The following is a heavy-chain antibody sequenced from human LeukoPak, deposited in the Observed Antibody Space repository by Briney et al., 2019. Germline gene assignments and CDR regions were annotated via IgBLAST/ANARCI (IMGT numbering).Heavy chain of an antibody. Sequence: GGSLRLSCAASGFTFDDYGMSWVRQAPGKGLEWVSGINWNGGSTGYADSVKGRFTISRDNAKNSLYLQMNSLGAEDTALYYCARDPEYCSGGSCYRYNWFDPWGQGTLVTVSS. CDR2: INWNGGST. CDR3: ARDPEYCSGGSCYRYNWFDP. D-gene: IGHD2-15*01. J-gene: IGHJ5*02. V-gene: IGHV3-20*04. CDR1: GFTFDDYG.